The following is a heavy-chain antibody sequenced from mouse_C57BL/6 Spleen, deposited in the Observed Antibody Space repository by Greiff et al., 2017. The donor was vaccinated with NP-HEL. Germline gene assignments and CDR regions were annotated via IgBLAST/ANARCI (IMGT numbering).Heavy chain of an antibody. D-gene: IGHD1-1*01. V-gene: IGHV1-80*01. Sequence: QVQLQQSGAELVKPGASVKISCKASGYAFSSYWMNWVKQRPGKGLEWIGQIYPGDGDTNYNGKFKGKATLTADKSSSTAYMQLSSLTSEDSAVYFCASPYGSSYGWYFDVWGTGTTVTVSS. CDR3: ASPYGSSYGWYFDV. J-gene: IGHJ1*03. CDR1: GYAFSSYW. CDR2: IYPGDGDT.